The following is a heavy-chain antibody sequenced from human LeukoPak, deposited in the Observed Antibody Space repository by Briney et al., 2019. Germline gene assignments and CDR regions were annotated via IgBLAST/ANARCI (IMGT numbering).Heavy chain of an antibody. D-gene: IGHD2-2*01. CDR3: ARVVPGAFDI. Sequence: GGSLRLSCAASGFTVSSNYMSWVRQAPGEGLEWVSVIYSGGSTYYADSVKGRFTISRDNSKNTLYLQMNSLRAEDTAVYYCARVVPGAFDIWGQGTMVTVSS. CDR1: GFTVSSNY. J-gene: IGHJ3*02. V-gene: IGHV3-66*01. CDR2: IYSGGST.